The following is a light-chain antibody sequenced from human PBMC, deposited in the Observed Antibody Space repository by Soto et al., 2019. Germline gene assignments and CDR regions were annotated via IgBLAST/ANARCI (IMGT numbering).Light chain of an antibody. Sequence: QSALTQPPSASGSPGQSVTISCTGTSSDDGGYNFVAWYQKHPGKATKLMNSEVSKRPSGVPDRFSGSKSGNTASLTVSGLQAEDEADYYCSSYAGSNIFVFGTGTKVTVL. J-gene: IGLJ1*01. CDR3: SSYAGSNIFV. CDR2: EVS. V-gene: IGLV2-8*01. CDR1: SSDDGGYNF.